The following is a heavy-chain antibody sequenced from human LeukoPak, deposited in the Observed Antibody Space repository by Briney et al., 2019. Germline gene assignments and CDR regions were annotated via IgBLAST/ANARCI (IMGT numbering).Heavy chain of an antibody. CDR1: GGTFSSYA. V-gene: IGHV1-69*13. CDR3: ARVRYQLLSTPYYYYYMDV. Sequence: GASVKVSCKASGGTFSSYAISWVRQAPGQGLEWMGGIIPIFGTANYAQKFQGRVTITADESTSTAYMELSSLRSEDTAVYYCARVRYQLLSTPYYYYYMDVWGKGTTVTVSS. CDR2: IIPIFGTA. J-gene: IGHJ6*03. D-gene: IGHD2-2*01.